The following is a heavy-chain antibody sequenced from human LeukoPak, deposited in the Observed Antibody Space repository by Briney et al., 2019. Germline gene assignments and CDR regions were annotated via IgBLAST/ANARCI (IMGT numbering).Heavy chain of an antibody. V-gene: IGHV3-11*06. J-gene: IGHJ4*02. Sequence: GGSLRLSCAAAGFTFSDYYMSWIRQAPGKGLEWVLYNSSSSRYTNYADSVKGRFTISRDNAKNSLYLQMNSLRAEDTAVYYCARAAAGPFDYWGQGTLVPVSS. CDR1: GFTFSDYY. CDR2: NSSSSRYT. CDR3: ARAAAGPFDY. D-gene: IGHD6-13*01.